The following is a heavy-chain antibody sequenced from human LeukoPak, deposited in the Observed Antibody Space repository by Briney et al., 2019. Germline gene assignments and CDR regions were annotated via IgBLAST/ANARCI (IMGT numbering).Heavy chain of an antibody. CDR1: GFTFSSSA. V-gene: IGHV3-30*04. D-gene: IGHD1-26*01. Sequence: GGSLRLSCAASGFTFSSSAMHWVRQAPGKGLEWVALISYDGSRKYYTDSVKGRFTISRDNSKNTLYLQMNSLRAEDRAVYYCARDRVRPTTRGVYYYFDYWGQGTLVTVSS. J-gene: IGHJ4*02. CDR3: ARDRVRPTTRGVYYYFDY. CDR2: ISYDGSRK.